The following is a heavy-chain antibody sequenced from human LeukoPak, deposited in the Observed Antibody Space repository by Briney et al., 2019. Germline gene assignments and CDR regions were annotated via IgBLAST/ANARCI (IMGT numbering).Heavy chain of an antibody. CDR2: ISGSGGRT. CDR1: GFTFSSYA. V-gene: IGHV3-23*01. Sequence: PGGSLRLSCAASGFTFSSYAMSWVRQAPGKGLEWVSAISGSGGRTYYADSVKGCFSISRDNSKSTLYLQMNSLRAEDTAVYYCASPPYIDCWGQGTLVTVSS. CDR3: ASPPYIDC. J-gene: IGHJ4*02.